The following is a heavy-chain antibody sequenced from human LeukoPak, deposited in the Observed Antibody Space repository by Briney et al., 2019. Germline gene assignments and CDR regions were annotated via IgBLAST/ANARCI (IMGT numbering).Heavy chain of an antibody. CDR1: GGSFSGYN. V-gene: IGHV4-34*01. J-gene: IGHJ4*02. CDR2: INHSGST. D-gene: IGHD4-17*01. Sequence: SETLSLTCAVYGGSFSGYNWSWIRQPPGKGLEWTGEINHSGSTNYNPSLKSRVTISVDTSKNQFSLKLSSVTAADTAVYYCARVGVTTERLYFDYWGQGTLVTVSS. CDR3: ARVGVTTERLYFDY.